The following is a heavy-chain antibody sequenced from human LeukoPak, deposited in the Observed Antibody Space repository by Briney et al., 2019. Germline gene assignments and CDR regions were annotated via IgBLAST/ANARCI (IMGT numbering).Heavy chain of an antibody. CDR2: ISYSGGST. Sequence: GGSLTLSCAASGFPFSSYVMLWVPQAPGKALECVSSISYSGGSTYYADSVKGRFTISRENSKNTLFLQMNSLRAEDTAVYYCAKNTDYGDYFDCWGQGTLVTVSS. CDR3: AKNTDYGDYFDC. CDR1: GFPFSSYV. D-gene: IGHD4-17*01. J-gene: IGHJ4*02. V-gene: IGHV3-23*01.